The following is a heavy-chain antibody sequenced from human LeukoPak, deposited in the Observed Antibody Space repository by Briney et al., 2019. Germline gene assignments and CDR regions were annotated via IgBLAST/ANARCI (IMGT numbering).Heavy chain of an antibody. CDR2: IIPILGIA. CDR3: ARGGGSYYGNFDY. J-gene: IGHJ4*02. D-gene: IGHD1-26*01. CDR1: GGTFSSYA. Sequence: SVKVSCKASGGTFSSYAISWVRQAPGQGLEWMGRIIPILGIANYAQKFQGRVTITADKSTSTAYMELSSLRSEDTAVYYCARGGGSYYGNFDYWGQGTLVTVPS. V-gene: IGHV1-69*04.